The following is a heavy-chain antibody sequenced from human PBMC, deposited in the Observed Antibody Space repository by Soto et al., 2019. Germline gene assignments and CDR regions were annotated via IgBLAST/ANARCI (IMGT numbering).Heavy chain of an antibody. D-gene: IGHD6-13*01. Sequence: SETLSLTCAVYGGSFSGYYWSWIRQPPGKGLEWIGEINHSGSTNYNPSLKSRVTISVDTSKNQFSLKLSSVTAADTAVYYCAILHNRAGIDYWGQGTLVTVS. V-gene: IGHV4-34*01. CDR3: AILHNRAGIDY. J-gene: IGHJ4*02. CDR1: GGSFSGYY. CDR2: INHSGST.